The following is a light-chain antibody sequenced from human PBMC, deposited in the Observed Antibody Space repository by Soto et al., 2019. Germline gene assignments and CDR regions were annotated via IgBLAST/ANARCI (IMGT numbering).Light chain of an antibody. V-gene: IGKV4-1*01. J-gene: IGKJ4*01. Sequence: DIVMKQSPDSLAVSLGERATINCKSSQSVLFTSNNKNYLAWYQQKPGQSPKLLIYWASTRESGVPDRLSGRGSGTDFTLTISSMQAEDVAVYYCQQYYSSSPGLTFGGGTKVDIK. CDR2: WAS. CDR1: QSVLFTSNNKNY. CDR3: QQYYSSSPGLT.